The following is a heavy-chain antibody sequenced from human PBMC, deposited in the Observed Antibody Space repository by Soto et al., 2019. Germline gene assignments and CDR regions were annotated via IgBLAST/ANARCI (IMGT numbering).Heavy chain of an antibody. Sequence: QVQLVESGGGVVQPGRSLRLSCAASGFTFSSYAMHWVRQAPGKGLEWVAVISYDGSNKYYADSVKGRFTISRDNSKNTLYLQMNSLRAEDTAVYYCAREAEAAMVRGVIRVDYYYYGMDVWGQGTTVTVSS. J-gene: IGHJ6*02. CDR3: AREAEAAMVRGVIRVDYYYYGMDV. D-gene: IGHD3-10*01. V-gene: IGHV3-30-3*01. CDR1: GFTFSSYA. CDR2: ISYDGSNK.